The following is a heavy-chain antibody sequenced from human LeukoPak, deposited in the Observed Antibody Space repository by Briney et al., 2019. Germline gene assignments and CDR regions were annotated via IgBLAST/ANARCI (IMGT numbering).Heavy chain of an antibody. J-gene: IGHJ4*02. V-gene: IGHV1-2*02. CDR2: INPNSGGT. CDR3: ARDHMAGTGGDY. Sequence: GASVKVSCKASGYTFTGYYMHWVRQAPGQGLEWMGWINPNSGGTNYAQKFQGRVAMTRDTSISTAYMELSRLRSDDTAVYYCARDHMAGTGGDYWGQGTLVTVSS. D-gene: IGHD6-19*01. CDR1: GYTFTGYY.